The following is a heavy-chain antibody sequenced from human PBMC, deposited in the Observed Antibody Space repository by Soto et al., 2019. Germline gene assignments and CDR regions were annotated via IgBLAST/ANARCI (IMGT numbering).Heavy chain of an antibody. CDR2: IIPIFGTA. Sequence: QVQLVQSGAEVKKPGSSVKVSCKASGGTFSSYAISWMRQAPGQGLEWMGGIIPIFGTANYAQKFQGRVTITADESTSTAYMELSSLRFEDTAVYYCARGVTYYDILTGISGGYYYYGMDVWGQGTTVTVSS. CDR1: GGTFSSYA. V-gene: IGHV1-69*01. CDR3: ARGVTYYDILTGISGGYYYYGMDV. J-gene: IGHJ6*02. D-gene: IGHD3-9*01.